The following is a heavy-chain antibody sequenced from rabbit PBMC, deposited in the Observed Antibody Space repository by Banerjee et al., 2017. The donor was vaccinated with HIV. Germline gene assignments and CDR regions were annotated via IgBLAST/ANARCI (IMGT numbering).Heavy chain of an antibody. V-gene: IGHV1S45*01. D-gene: IGHD4-1*01. CDR1: GFDFSSRYY. J-gene: IGHJ4*01. CDR3: ARDLAGAIGWNFNL. CDR2: IYAGDGNT. Sequence: QEQLKESGGGLVKPEGSLTLTCKASGFDFSSRYYMCWVRQAPGKGLEWIACIYAGDGNTYYASWAKGRFTISKTSSTTVTLQMTSLTAADTATYFCARDLAGAIGWNFNLWGQGTLVTVS.